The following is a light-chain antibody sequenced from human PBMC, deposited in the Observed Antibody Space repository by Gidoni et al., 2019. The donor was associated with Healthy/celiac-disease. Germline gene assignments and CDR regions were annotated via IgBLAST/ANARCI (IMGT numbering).Light chain of an antibody. J-gene: IGKJ2*01. CDR2: KAS. CDR3: QQYNSYSGMYT. Sequence: DIQMTQSPSTLSASVGDRVTITCLASKSISSWLAWYQQKPGKAPKLLIYKASSLESGVPSRCSGSGSGTEFTLTISSLQPDDFATYYCQQYNSYSGMYTFGQGTKLEIK. V-gene: IGKV1-5*03. CDR1: KSISSW.